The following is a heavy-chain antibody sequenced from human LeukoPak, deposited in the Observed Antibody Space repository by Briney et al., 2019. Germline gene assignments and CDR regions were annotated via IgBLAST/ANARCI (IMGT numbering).Heavy chain of an antibody. J-gene: IGHJ3*02. CDR2: ISSSSSSYI. V-gene: IGHV3-21*01. D-gene: IGHD1-14*01. Sequence: GGSLRLSCAASGFTFSSYSMNWVRQAPGKGLEWVSSISSSSSSYIYYADSVKGRFTISRDNAKNSLYLQMNSLRAEDTAVYYCARETPLTSVAFDIWGQGTMVTVSS. CDR1: GFTFSSYS. CDR3: ARETPLTSVAFDI.